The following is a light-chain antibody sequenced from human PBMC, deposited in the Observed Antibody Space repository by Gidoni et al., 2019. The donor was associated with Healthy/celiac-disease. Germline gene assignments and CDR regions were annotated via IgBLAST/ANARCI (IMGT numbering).Light chain of an antibody. Sequence: DIQMTQSPSSLSASVGDRVTITCQASQDIRNYLNWYQQKPGKAPKLRIYDTSNLETGVPSRCSGSGSGTDFTFTISSLQPEDIATYYCQQYDNLLTFGGGTKVEIK. CDR1: QDIRNY. CDR2: DTS. CDR3: QQYDNLLT. J-gene: IGKJ4*01. V-gene: IGKV1-33*01.